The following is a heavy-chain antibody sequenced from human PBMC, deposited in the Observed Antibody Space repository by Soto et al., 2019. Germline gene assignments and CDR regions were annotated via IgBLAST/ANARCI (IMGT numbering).Heavy chain of an antibody. CDR2: IYYSGST. CDR1: GGSISSSSYS. Sequence: SETLSLTCTVSGGSISSSSYSWGWIRQPPGKGLEWIGSIYYSGSTYYNPSLKSRVTISVDTSKNQFSLKLSPVTAADTAVYYCASYSSSIAFYPWGQATLATVSS. CDR3: ASYSSSIAFYP. D-gene: IGHD6-6*01. J-gene: IGHJ5*02. V-gene: IGHV4-39*01.